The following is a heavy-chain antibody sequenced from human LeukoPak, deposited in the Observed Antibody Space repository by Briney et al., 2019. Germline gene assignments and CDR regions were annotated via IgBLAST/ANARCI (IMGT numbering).Heavy chain of an antibody. CDR3: VRHVVDFTFVPLKYSFDN. Sequence: GESLKISCKGSGYNFGNTWIGWVRQMSGKGLEWMGIIYPDDSETKYSPSFQGQVTISADKSINTAYLQWSSLKASDTAMYFCVRHVVDFTFVPLKYSFDNWGQGTLVSVSS. V-gene: IGHV5-51*01. J-gene: IGHJ4*02. D-gene: IGHD3/OR15-3a*01. CDR1: GYNFGNTW. CDR2: IYPDDSET.